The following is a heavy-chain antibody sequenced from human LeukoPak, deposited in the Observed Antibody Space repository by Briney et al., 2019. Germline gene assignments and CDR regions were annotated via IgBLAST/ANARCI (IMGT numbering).Heavy chain of an antibody. V-gene: IGHV3-7*03. CDR1: GFTFSSYW. J-gene: IGHJ4*02. Sequence: GGSLRLSCAASGFTFSSYWMSWVRQAPGKGLEWVANIKQDGSEKYYVDSVKGRFTISRDNAKNSLYLQMNSLRAEDMALYYCAKDGESSGWYGYYFDYWGQGTLVTVSS. CDR3: AKDGESSGWYGYYFDY. CDR2: IKQDGSEK. D-gene: IGHD6-19*01.